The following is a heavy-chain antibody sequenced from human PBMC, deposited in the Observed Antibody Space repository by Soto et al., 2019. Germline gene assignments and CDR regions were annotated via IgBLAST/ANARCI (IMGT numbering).Heavy chain of an antibody. J-gene: IGHJ3*02. V-gene: IGHV1-69*12. CDR1: GGTFSSYA. CDR3: AKGYCISTSCFRLDAFDI. Sequence: QVQLVQSGAEVKKPGSSVKVSCKASGGTFSSYAISWVRQAPGQGLEWMGAIIPIFGTANYAQKFQGRVTITADESTSTAYMELSSLRSEDTAVYYCAKGYCISTSCFRLDAFDIWGQGTMVTVSS. CDR2: IIPIFGTA. D-gene: IGHD2-2*01.